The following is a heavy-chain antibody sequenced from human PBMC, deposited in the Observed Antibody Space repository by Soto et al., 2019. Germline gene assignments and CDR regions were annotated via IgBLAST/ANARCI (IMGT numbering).Heavy chain of an antibody. D-gene: IGHD2-15*01. CDR2: IYYSGST. V-gene: IGHV4-59*08. CDR1: GGSISSYY. CDR3: ARRYGGNLDY. J-gene: IGHJ4*02. Sequence: QVQLQDSGPGLVKPSETLSLTCTVSGGSISSYYWSWIRQPPGKGLEWIGYIYYSGSTNYNPSLKSRVTISVDTSKNQFSLKLSSVTAADTAVYYCARRYGGNLDYWGQGTLVTVSS.